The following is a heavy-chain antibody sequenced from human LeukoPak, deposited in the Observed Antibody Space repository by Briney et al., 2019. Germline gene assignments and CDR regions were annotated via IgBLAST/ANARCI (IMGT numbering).Heavy chain of an antibody. D-gene: IGHD6-19*01. CDR3: ATKQWLAPPPDS. CDR1: GFTFSKYW. Sequence: PGGSLRLSCAASGFTFSKYWMLWVPQAPGKGLESVSRINTDGNVTTYADSVKGRFTVSRDNADNTMFLQMNSVRDEDTAVYYCATKQWLAPPPDSWGQGTPVTVSS. CDR2: INTDGNVT. J-gene: IGHJ4*02. V-gene: IGHV3-74*01.